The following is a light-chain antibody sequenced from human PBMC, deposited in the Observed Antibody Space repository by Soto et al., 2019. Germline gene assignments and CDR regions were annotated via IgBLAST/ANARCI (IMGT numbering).Light chain of an antibody. CDR1: NSDVGGYNY. Sequence: QSALTQPASVSGSPGQSITISCTGTNSDVGGYNYVSWYQQHPGKAPKLMISEVSNRPSGVSNRFSGSKSGNTASLTISGLQAEDEAEYYCSSYTSSSILVVFGGGTKLTVL. CDR3: SSYTSSSILVV. V-gene: IGLV2-14*01. CDR2: EVS. J-gene: IGLJ2*01.